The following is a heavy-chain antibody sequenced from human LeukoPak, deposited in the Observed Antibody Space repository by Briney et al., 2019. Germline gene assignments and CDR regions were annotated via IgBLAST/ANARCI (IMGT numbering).Heavy chain of an antibody. J-gene: IGHJ4*02. CDR3: AKDMGGYQAYRFDY. Sequence: GGSLRLSCAASGFTFDDYAMHWVRQAPGKGLEWVSGISWNSGSIGYADSVKGRFTISRDNAKNSLYLQMNSLRAEDTALYYCAKDMGGYQAYRFDYWGQGTLVTVSS. D-gene: IGHD1-26*01. CDR2: ISWNSGSI. CDR1: GFTFDDYA. V-gene: IGHV3-9*01.